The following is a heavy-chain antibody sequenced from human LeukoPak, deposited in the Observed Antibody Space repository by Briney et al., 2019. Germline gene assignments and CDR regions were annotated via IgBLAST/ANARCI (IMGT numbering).Heavy chain of an antibody. CDR2: IYYSGST. D-gene: IGHD3-9*01. CDR3: AREGPNYDILTGLYFDY. Sequence: SETLSLTCTVSGGSISSYYWSWIRQPPGKGLEWIGYIYYSGSTNYNPSLKSRVTISVDTSKNQFSLKLSSVTAADTAVYYCAREGPNYDILTGLYFDYWSQGTLVTVSS. V-gene: IGHV4-59*12. CDR1: GGSISSYY. J-gene: IGHJ4*02.